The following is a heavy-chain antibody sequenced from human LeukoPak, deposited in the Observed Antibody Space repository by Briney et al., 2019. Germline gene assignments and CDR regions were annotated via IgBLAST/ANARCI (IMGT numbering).Heavy chain of an antibody. J-gene: IGHJ5*02. CDR2: ISSNGGST. CDR3: ARLGSGWSLDP. V-gene: IGHV3-64*01. D-gene: IGHD6-19*01. Sequence: GSLRLSCAASGFTFSSYAMHWVCQAPGKGLEYVSAISSNGGSTYYANSVKGRFTISRDNSKNTLYLQMGSLRAEDMAVYYCARLGSGWSLDPWGQGTLVTVSS. CDR1: GFTFSSYA.